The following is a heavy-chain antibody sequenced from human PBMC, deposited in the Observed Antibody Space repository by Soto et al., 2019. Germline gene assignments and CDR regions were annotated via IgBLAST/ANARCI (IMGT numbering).Heavy chain of an antibody. CDR3: AYCSSTSCFDY. CDR1: GYTFTSYG. J-gene: IGHJ4*02. CDR2: ISAYNGNT. V-gene: IGHV1-18*04. Sequence: QVQLVQSGAEVKKPGASVKVSCKASGYTFTSYGISWVRQAPGQGLEWMGWISAYNGNTKYSQKFQGRVTITRDTSASTAYMELSSLRSEDTAVYYCAYCSSTSCFDYWGQGTLVTVSS. D-gene: IGHD2-2*01.